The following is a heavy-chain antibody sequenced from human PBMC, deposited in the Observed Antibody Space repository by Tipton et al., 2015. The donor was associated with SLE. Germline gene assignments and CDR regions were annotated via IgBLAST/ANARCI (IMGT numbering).Heavy chain of an antibody. CDR2: IYYSGST. CDR1: GGPFSGYY. V-gene: IGHV4-31*11. CDR3: ARSPAPRWVSS. D-gene: IGHD4-23*01. J-gene: IGHJ4*02. Sequence: TLSLTCAAYGGPFSGYYWSWIRQHPGKGLEWIGHIYYSGSTYYNPSLKSRVTVSLDTSKNQFSLKMNSVTAADTAVYYCARSPAPRWVSSWGQGTLVTVSS.